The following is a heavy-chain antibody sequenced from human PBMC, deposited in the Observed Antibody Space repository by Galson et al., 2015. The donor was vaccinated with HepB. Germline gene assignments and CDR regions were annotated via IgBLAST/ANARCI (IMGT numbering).Heavy chain of an antibody. CDR1: GYTFSSYG. CDR3: ARDYHPTVTMMVGWFDP. V-gene: IGHV1-18*01. J-gene: IGHJ5*02. D-gene: IGHD3-22*01. CDR2: ISAYNGNT. Sequence: SVKVSCKASGYTFSSYGINWVRQAPGQGLEWMGWISAYNGNTNYAQKLQGRVTMTTDTSTSTAYMELRSLRSDDTAVYYCARDYHPTVTMMVGWFDPWGQGTLVTVSS.